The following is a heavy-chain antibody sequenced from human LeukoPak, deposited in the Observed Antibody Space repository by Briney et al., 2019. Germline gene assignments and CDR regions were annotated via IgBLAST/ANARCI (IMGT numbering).Heavy chain of an antibody. CDR1: GGSISSYY. D-gene: IGHD1-26*01. CDR3: ASSGVGATNEIDY. V-gene: IGHV4-59*05. J-gene: IGHJ4*02. CDR2: IYYSGST. Sequence: PSETLSLTCTVSGGSISSYYWSWIRQPPGKGLEWIGSIYYSGSTYYNPSLKSRVTISVDTSKNQFSLKLSSVTAADTAVYYCASSGVGATNEIDYWGQGTLVTVSS.